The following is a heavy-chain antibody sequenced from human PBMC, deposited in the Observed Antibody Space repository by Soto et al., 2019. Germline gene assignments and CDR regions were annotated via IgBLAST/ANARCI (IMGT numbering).Heavy chain of an antibody. CDR1: GGSISSSNW. Sequence: SETLSLTCGVSGGSISSSNWWSWVRQPPGKGLEWIGEIYHSGSTNYNPSLKSRVTISVDKSKNQFSLKLSSVTAADTAVYYCASRKNVLRYSDSYSRMDVWGPGTNAPVFS. D-gene: IGHD3-9*01. CDR3: ASRKNVLRYSDSYSRMDV. J-gene: IGHJ6*02. CDR2: IYHSGST. V-gene: IGHV4-4*02.